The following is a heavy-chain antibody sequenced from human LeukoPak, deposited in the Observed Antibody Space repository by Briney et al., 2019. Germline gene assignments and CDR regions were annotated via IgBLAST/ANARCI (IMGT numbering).Heavy chain of an antibody. CDR1: GGSFSGYY. CDR3: ASQRFGELLLGYYYYGMDV. Sequence: PSETLSLTCAVYGGSFSGYYWSWIRQPPGKGLEWIGEINHSGSTNYNPSLKSRVTISVDTSKNQFSLKLSSVTAADTAVYYCASQRFGELLLGYYYYGMDVWGQGTTVTVSS. D-gene: IGHD3-10*01. J-gene: IGHJ6*02. V-gene: IGHV4-34*01. CDR2: INHSGST.